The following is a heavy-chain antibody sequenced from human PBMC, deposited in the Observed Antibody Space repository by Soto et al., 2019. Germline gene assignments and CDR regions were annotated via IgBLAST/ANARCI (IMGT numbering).Heavy chain of an antibody. CDR2: INPSGGST. CDR1: GYTFTSYY. V-gene: IGHV1-46*01. J-gene: IGHJ4*02. D-gene: IGHD2-8*01. Sequence: QVQLVQSGAEVKKPGASVKISCKASGYTFTSYYMHWVRQAPGQGLEWMGIINPSGGSTNYAQKLQGRVAMTRDTTTSTVYMQLNSLRSKDTALYYCARPPSPGCINAVCYPLDYWGQGTLVTVSS. CDR3: ARPPSPGCINAVCYPLDY.